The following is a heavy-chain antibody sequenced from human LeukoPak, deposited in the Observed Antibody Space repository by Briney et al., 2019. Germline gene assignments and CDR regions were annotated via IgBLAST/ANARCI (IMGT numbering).Heavy chain of an antibody. V-gene: IGHV4-34*01. CDR3: ARGWWGDWIDY. Sequence: SETLSLTCAVYGGSFSGYYWSWIRQPPGKGLELIGEINHSGSTNYNPSLKSRVTISVDTSKNQFSLKLSSVTAADTAVYYCARGWWGDWIDYWGQGTLVTVSS. CDR1: GGSFSGYY. J-gene: IGHJ4*02. D-gene: IGHD2-21*02. CDR2: INHSGST.